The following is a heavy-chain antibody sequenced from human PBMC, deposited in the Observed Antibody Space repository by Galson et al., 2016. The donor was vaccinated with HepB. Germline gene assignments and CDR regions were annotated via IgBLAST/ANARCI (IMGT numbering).Heavy chain of an antibody. CDR1: GFIFSNAW. Sequence: SLRLSCAASGFIFSNAWMSWVRQAPGKGLEWVASINPDGSVEHYVDSVRGRCTISRDNANNLLYLRMNYLRAEDTALYYCAKILDTRTIYDYWGQGTVVTVSS. D-gene: IGHD5-18*01. CDR3: AKILDTRTIYDY. V-gene: IGHV3-7*03. J-gene: IGHJ4*02. CDR2: INPDGSVE.